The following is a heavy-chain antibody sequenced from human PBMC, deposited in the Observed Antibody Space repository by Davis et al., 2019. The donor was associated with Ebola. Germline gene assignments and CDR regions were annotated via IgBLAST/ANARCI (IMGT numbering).Heavy chain of an antibody. CDR2: INHSGST. Sequence: SETLSLTCAVYGGSFSGYYWSWIRQPPGKGLEWIGEINHSGSTNYNPSLKSRVTISVDTSKNQFSLKLSSVTAADTAVYYFARQDRITIFGVVITNYGGGMDVWGQGTTVTVSS. D-gene: IGHD3-3*01. CDR1: GGSFSGYY. V-gene: IGHV4-34*01. CDR3: ARQDRITIFGVVITNYGGGMDV. J-gene: IGHJ6*02.